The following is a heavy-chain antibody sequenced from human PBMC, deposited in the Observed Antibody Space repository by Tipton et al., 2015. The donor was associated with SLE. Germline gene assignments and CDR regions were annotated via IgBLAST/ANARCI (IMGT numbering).Heavy chain of an antibody. CDR2: IKQDGSEK. J-gene: IGHJ4*02. Sequence: GSLRLSCAASGFSLNDYWMSWVRQAPGKGLEWVANIKQDGSEKYYVDSVKGRFTISRDNAKNSLFLQMNSLRAEDTAVYYCARDGPSGSYGYWGQGTLVTVSS. CDR1: GFSLNDYW. V-gene: IGHV3-7*01. D-gene: IGHD1-26*01. CDR3: ARDGPSGSYGY.